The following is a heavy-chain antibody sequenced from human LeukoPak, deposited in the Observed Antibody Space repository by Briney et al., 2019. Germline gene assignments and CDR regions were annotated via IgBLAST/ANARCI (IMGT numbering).Heavy chain of an antibody. Sequence: QPGRSLRLSCAASGFTFSSYAMHWVRQAPGKGLEWVAVISYDGSNKYYADSVKGRFTISRDNSKNTLYLQMNSLRAEDTAVYYCARGGAAGWRLDYWGQGTLVTVSS. CDR3: ARGGAAGWRLDY. V-gene: IGHV3-30*14. CDR1: GFTFSSYA. J-gene: IGHJ4*02. CDR2: ISYDGSNK. D-gene: IGHD6-13*01.